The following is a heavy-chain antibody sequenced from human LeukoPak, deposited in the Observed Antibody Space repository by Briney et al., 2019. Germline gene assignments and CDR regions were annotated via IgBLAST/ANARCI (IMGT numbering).Heavy chain of an antibody. D-gene: IGHD5-24*01. V-gene: IGHV1-46*01. J-gene: IGHJ6*03. CDR2: INPSGGST. CDR3: ASHAARWLQLRDDYYYYMDV. Sequence: ASVKVSCKASGYTFTSYYMHWVRQAPGQGLEWMGIINPSGGSTSYAQKFQGRVTMTRDTSTSTVYMELSSLRSEDTAAYYCASHAARWLQLRDDYYYYMDVWGKGTTVTVSS. CDR1: GYTFTSYY.